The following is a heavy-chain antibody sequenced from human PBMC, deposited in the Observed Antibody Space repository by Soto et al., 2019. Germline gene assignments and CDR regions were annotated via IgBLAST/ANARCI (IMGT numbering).Heavy chain of an antibody. J-gene: IGHJ4*02. CDR1: GFTFRWFG. CDR2: ISNDGSNE. D-gene: IGHD3-10*01. CDR3: AKGEVRGIIPSYFDY. V-gene: IGHV3-30*18. Sequence: XGSLRLSCAGSGFTFRWFGMNWVRQAPGKGLEWVARISNDGSNEYYVDSVKGRFTISRDNSKNTLYLQMDSLRAEDTAVYYCAKGEVRGIIPSYFDYWGLGTLVIVSS.